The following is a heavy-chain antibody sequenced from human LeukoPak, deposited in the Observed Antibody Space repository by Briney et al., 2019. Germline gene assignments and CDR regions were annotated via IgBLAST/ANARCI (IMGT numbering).Heavy chain of an antibody. J-gene: IGHJ5*02. CDR3: ARDKAIKITTTNWFDP. CDR1: GDTFSRYA. Sequence: SVKVSCKASGDTFSRYAISWVRQAPGQGLEWMGGIIPVLSTANYAQKFQDRVTITADESTSTTYMELSSLRAEDTAVYYCARDKAIKITTTNWFDPWGQGTLVTVSS. CDR2: IIPVLSTA. D-gene: IGHD1-26*01. V-gene: IGHV1-69*13.